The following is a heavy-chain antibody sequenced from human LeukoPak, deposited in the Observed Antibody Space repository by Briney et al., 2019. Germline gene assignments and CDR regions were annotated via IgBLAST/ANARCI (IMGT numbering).Heavy chain of an antibody. CDR3: AADRYDSSRYYHFDY. CDR2: IVVGSGNT. CDR1: GFTFTSSA. Sequence: GASVKVSCKASGFTFTSSAMQWVRQAGGQRLEGIGWIVVGSGNTNYAQKFQERVTINRDMSTSTAYMGLSSLRSEDTAVYYCAADRYDSSRYYHFDYWGQGTLVTVPS. V-gene: IGHV1-58*02. D-gene: IGHD3-22*01. J-gene: IGHJ4*02.